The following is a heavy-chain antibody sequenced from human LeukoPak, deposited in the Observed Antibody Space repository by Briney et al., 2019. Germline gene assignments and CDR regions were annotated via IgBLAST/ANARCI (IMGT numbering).Heavy chain of an antibody. D-gene: IGHD3-10*01. CDR3: ARTAYYYGSGXXXDY. CDR2: INPNSGGT. J-gene: IGHJ4*02. V-gene: IGHV1-2*02. Sequence: ASVKVSCKASGYTFTGYYMHWVRQAPGQGLEWMGWINPNSGGTNYAQKFQGRVTMTRDTSISTAYMELSRLRSDDTAVYYCARTAYYYGSGXXXDYWGQGTLVTVSS. CDR1: GYTFTGYY.